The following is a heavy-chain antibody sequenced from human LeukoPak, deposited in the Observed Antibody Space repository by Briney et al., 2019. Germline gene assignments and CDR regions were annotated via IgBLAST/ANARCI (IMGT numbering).Heavy chain of an antibody. D-gene: IGHD3-22*01. CDR2: IDGTSSYT. J-gene: IGHJ4*02. Sequence: PGGSLRLSCAASVFTFSDYYMSWIRQAPGKGPEWVSYIDGTSSYTNYADSVKGRFTISRDNARNSLYLQMNNLRADDTAIYYCAKHYYDAAGYYAHFDCWGQGTLVTVSS. CDR1: VFTFSDYY. CDR3: AKHYYDAAGYYAHFDC. V-gene: IGHV3-11*06.